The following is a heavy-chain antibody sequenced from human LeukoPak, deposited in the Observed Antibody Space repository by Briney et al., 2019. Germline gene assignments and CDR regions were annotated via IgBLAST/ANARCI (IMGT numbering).Heavy chain of an antibody. CDR1: GGSISTYY. J-gene: IGHJ4*02. D-gene: IGHD6-19*01. V-gene: IGHV4-59*01. CDR3: ARATDSGWYGFDY. Sequence: SETLSLTCTVSGGSISTYYWGWIRQPPGKGLEWIGYIYYSGSTNYNPSLKSRVTISVDTSKNQFSLKLSSVTAADTAVYYCARATDSGWYGFDYWGQGTLVTVSS. CDR2: IYYSGST.